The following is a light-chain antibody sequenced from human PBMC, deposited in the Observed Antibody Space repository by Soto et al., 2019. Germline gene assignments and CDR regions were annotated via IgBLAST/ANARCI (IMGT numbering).Light chain of an antibody. CDR1: QSVSSSY. CDR3: QQYGSSPTT. V-gene: IGKV3-20*01. Sequence: EIVLTQSPGTLSLSPGERATLSCRASQSVSSSYLAWYQQKPGQAPRLLIYGASSRATGIPDRFSGSGSGTDFTLTISRREPEDSAVYYCQQYGSSPTTFGQGTKVEIK. CDR2: GAS. J-gene: IGKJ1*01.